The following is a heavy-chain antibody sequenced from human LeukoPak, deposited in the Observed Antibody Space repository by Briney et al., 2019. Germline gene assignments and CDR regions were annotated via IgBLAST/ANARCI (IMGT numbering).Heavy chain of an antibody. V-gene: IGHV1-2*02. CDR1: GYTFTGYY. CDR2: INPNSGDT. J-gene: IGHJ4*02. CDR3: ARGSSSGYYYFDD. D-gene: IGHD3-22*01. Sequence: GASVKVSCKASGYTFTGYYMHWVRQAPGQGLEWMGWINPNSGDTNYAQKFQGRVTMTRDTSISTASMELNGLRSDDTAVYYCARGSSSGYYYFDDWGQGTLVTVSS.